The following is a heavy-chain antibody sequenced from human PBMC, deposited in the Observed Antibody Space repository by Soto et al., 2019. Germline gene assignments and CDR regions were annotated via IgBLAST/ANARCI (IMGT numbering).Heavy chain of an antibody. CDR3: ARDGYDSGWYGWHY. V-gene: IGHV1-69*12. D-gene: IGHD6-19*01. Sequence: QVQLVQSGAEVKKPGSSVKVSCKVSGGTFKTYALSWVRQAPGQGLEWMGGIIPIFGSANYAQKFQGRVTITADEFTSTAYMELNSLRSEDTAVYYCARDGYDSGWYGWHYWGQGTLVTVSS. CDR2: IIPIFGSA. J-gene: IGHJ4*02. CDR1: GGTFKTYA.